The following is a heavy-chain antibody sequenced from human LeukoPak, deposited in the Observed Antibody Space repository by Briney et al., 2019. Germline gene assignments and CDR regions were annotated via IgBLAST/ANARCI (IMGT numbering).Heavy chain of an antibody. CDR3: ASQDSSGYNLGY. V-gene: IGHV1-46*03. Sequence: ASVKDSCKASGYTFTSYYMHWVRQAPGQGLEWMGIINPSGGSTSYAQKFQGRVTMTRDKYTSTVYMELSSLRAEDTAVYYCASQDSSGYNLGYWGQGTLVTVSS. J-gene: IGHJ4*02. CDR1: GYTFTSYY. D-gene: IGHD3-22*01. CDR2: INPSGGST.